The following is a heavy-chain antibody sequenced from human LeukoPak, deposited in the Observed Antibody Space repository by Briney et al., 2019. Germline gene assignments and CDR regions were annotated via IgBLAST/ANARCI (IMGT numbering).Heavy chain of an antibody. CDR3: ARMTTVTGYYFDY. CDR1: GGSISSYY. Sequence: PSGTLSLTCTVSGGSISSYYWSWIRQPPGKGLEWIGYIYTSGSTNYNPSLKSRVTISVDTSKNQFSLKLSSVTAADTAVYYCARMTTVTGYYFDYWGQGTLVTVSS. CDR2: IYTSGST. V-gene: IGHV4-4*09. D-gene: IGHD4-11*01. J-gene: IGHJ4*02.